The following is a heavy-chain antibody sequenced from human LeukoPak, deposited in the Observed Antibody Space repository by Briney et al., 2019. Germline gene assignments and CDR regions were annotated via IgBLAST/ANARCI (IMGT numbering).Heavy chain of an antibody. D-gene: IGHD3-3*01. CDR3: ARALGDEGRDFWSGYYYFDY. V-gene: IGHV4-30-4*08. J-gene: IGHJ4*02. Sequence: PSETLSLTCTVSGGSISSGDYYWSWIRQPPGKGLEWIGYIYYSGSTYYNPSLKSRVTISVDTSKNQFSLKLSSVTAADTAVYYCARALGDEGRDFWSGYYYFDYWGQGTLVTVSS. CDR1: GGSISSGDYY. CDR2: IYYSGST.